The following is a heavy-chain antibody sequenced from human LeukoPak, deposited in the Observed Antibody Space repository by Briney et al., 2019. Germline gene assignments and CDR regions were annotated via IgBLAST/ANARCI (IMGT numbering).Heavy chain of an antibody. CDR3: ARDRYSYGSGAFFDY. D-gene: IGHD5-18*01. J-gene: IGHJ4*02. V-gene: IGHV4-34*01. CDR1: GGSFSGYY. Sequence: SETLSLTCAVYGGSFSGYYWSWIRQPPGKGLEWIGEINHSGSTNYNPSLESRVTISVDTSKNQFSLKLSSVTAADTAVYYCARDRYSYGSGAFFDYWGQGTLVAVSS. CDR2: INHSGST.